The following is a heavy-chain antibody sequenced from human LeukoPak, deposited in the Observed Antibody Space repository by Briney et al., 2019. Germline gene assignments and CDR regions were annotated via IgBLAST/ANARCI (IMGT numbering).Heavy chain of an antibody. CDR2: IKSKTEGETT. Sequence: GGSLRLSCAASGLTFSNACMSWVRQAPGKGLEWVGRIKSKTEGETTDYATPVKGRFTISRDDSKDTLYMQMDSLKTEDTAVYYCTTDVTEYYYGSGSSNWFDPWGQGTLVTVSS. CDR3: TTDVTEYYYGSGSSNWFDP. D-gene: IGHD3-10*01. J-gene: IGHJ5*02. V-gene: IGHV3-15*01. CDR1: GLTFSNAC.